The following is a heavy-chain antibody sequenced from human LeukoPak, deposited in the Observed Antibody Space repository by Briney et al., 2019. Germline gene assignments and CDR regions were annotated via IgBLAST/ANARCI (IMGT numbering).Heavy chain of an antibody. V-gene: IGHV4-39*07. CDR3: ARDSYYYDSSNDAFDI. J-gene: IGHJ3*02. D-gene: IGHD3-22*01. Sequence: SETLPLTCTVSGGSISSSSYYWGWIRQPPGKGLEWIGSIYYSGSTYYNPPLKSRVTISVDTPKNQFSLKLSSVTAADTAVYYCARDSYYYDSSNDAFDIWGQGTMVTVSS. CDR1: GGSISSSSYY. CDR2: IYYSGST.